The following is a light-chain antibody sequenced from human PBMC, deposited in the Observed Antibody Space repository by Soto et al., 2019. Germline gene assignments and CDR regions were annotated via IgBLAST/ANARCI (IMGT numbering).Light chain of an antibody. V-gene: IGLV2-8*01. CDR2: EVT. CDR1: SSDVGYYDY. CDR3: SSYAGSDNPYV. Sequence: QSALTQPPSASGFPGQSVTISCTGTSSDVGYYDYVSWYQQHPGKAPKLMIYEVTKRPLGVPDRFSGSKSGNTASLTVSGLQAEDEADYYCSSYAGSDNPYVFGTGTKVTVL. J-gene: IGLJ1*01.